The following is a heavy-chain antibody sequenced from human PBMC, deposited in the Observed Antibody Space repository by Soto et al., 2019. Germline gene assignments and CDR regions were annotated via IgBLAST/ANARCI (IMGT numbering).Heavy chain of an antibody. V-gene: IGHV1-69*13. CDR1: GGSFSSYA. CDR2: IIPIFGTA. Sequence: LVKGSRKAAGGSFSSYAISWVRHAPGQGLEWMGGIIPIFGTANYGQKFQGRVTITADESTSTAYMELSSLRSEDTAVYYCARGPVDTAIVYSFYYHGMDVRVQGTTVTVSS. J-gene: IGHJ6*02. D-gene: IGHD5-18*01. CDR3: ARGPVDTAIVYSFYYHGMDV.